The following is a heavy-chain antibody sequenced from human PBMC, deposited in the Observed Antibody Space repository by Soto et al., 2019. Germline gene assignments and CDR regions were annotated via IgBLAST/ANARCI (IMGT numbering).Heavy chain of an antibody. CDR1: GGTFSSYA. CDR2: IIPIFGTA. CDR3: ARDFYGSGSYYPHYYYYGMDV. J-gene: IGHJ6*02. V-gene: IGHV1-69*13. Sequence: SVKVSCKASGGTFSSYAISWVRQAPGQGLEWMGGIIPIFGTANYAQKFQGRVTITADESTSTAYMELSSLRSEDTAVYYCARDFYGSGSYYPHYYYYGMDVWGQGTTVTVSS. D-gene: IGHD3-10*01.